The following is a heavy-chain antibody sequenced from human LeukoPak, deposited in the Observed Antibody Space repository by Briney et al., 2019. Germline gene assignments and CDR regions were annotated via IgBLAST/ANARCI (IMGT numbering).Heavy chain of an antibody. D-gene: IGHD3-9*01. J-gene: IGHJ4*02. CDR3: ARDAFGILTGHSPDY. CDR2: ISSSGRTI. CDR1: GFTFSDYY. Sequence: GGSLRLSCAASGFTFSDYYMSWIRQAPGKGLEWVSYISSSGRTIYYADSVKGRFTISRDNAKNSLYLQMNSLRAEDTAVYYCARDAFGILTGHSPDYWGQGTLVTVSS. V-gene: IGHV3-11*01.